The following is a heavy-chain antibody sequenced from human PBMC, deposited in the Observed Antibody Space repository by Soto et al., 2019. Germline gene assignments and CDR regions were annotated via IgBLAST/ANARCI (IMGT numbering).Heavy chain of an antibody. CDR3: ARSLGESQGFDY. J-gene: IGHJ4*02. CDR2: IYYSGST. V-gene: IGHV4-30-4*01. Sequence: PSETLSLTCTVSGGSISSGDYYWSWIRQPPGKGLEWIGYIYYSGSTYYNPSLKSRVTISVDTSKNQFSLKLSSVTAADTAVYYCARSLGESQGFDYWGQGTLVTVSS. CDR1: GGSISSGDYY. D-gene: IGHD3-16*01.